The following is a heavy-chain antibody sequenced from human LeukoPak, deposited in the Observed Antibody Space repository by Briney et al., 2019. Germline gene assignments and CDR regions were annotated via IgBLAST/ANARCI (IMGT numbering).Heavy chain of an antibody. CDR2: IYTSGST. CDR3: ARGQSSSSFWFDP. Sequence: PSETLSLTCTVSGGSISSYYWSWIRQPPGKGLEWIGYIYTSGSTYYNPSLKSRVTISVDTSKNQFSLKLSSVTAADTAVYYCARGQSSSSFWFDPWGQGTLVTVSS. D-gene: IGHD6-6*01. J-gene: IGHJ5*02. V-gene: IGHV4-4*09. CDR1: GGSISSYY.